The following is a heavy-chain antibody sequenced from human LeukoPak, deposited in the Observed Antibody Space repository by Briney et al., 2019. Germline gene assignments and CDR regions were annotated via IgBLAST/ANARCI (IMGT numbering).Heavy chain of an antibody. Sequence: SETLSLTCTVSGYSISSGYYWGWIRQPPGKGLEWIGSIYHSGSTYYNPSLKSRVTISVDTSKNQFSLKLSSVTAADTAVYYCARGRWRRHSYYYYMDVWGKGTTLTVSS. D-gene: IGHD3-3*01. CDR1: GYSISSGYY. J-gene: IGHJ6*03. V-gene: IGHV4-38-2*02. CDR3: ARGRWRRHSYYYYMDV. CDR2: IYHSGST.